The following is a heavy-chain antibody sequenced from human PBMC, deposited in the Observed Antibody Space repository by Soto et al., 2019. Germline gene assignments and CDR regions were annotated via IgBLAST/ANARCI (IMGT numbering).Heavy chain of an antibody. CDR1: GGSISSYY. CDR3: ATTSYYDILTGYPIYYYYYGMDV. V-gene: IGHV4-59*08. CDR2: IYYSGST. J-gene: IGHJ6*02. Sequence: QVQLQESGPGLVKPSETLSLTCTVSGGSISSYYWSWIRQPPGKGLEWIGYIYYSGSTNYNPSLQSRVTISVDTSKNQFSLKLSSVTAADTAVYYCATTSYYDILTGYPIYYYYYGMDVWGQGTTVTVSS. D-gene: IGHD3-9*01.